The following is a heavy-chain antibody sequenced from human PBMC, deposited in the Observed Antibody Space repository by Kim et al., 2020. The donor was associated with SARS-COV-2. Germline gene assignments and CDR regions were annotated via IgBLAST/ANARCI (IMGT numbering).Heavy chain of an antibody. V-gene: IGHV1-18*01. CDR1: GYTFTSYG. CDR3: ARSPEDLFPERGVGTGTYYYYMDV. J-gene: IGHJ6*03. D-gene: IGHD2-8*02. Sequence: ASVKVSCKASGYTFTSYGISWVRQAPGQGLEWMGWISAYNGNTNYAQKLQGRVTMTTDTSTSTAYMELRSLRSDDTAVYYCARSPEDLFPERGVGTGTYYYYMDVWGKGTTVTVSS. CDR2: ISAYNGNT.